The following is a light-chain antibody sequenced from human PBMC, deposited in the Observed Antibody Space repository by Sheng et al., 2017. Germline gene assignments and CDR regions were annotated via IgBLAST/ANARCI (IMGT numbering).Light chain of an antibody. CDR1: QSVSNIF. Sequence: EIVLTQSPGTLSLSPGERATLSCRASQSVSNIFLAWYQQKPGQAPRLLFYGASRRATGIPDRFSASGSGTDFTLTISRLEPEDFAVYYCQQFGTSWWTFGPGTKVGNQT. J-gene: IGKJ1*01. CDR3: QQFGTSWWT. V-gene: IGKV3-20*01. CDR2: GAS.